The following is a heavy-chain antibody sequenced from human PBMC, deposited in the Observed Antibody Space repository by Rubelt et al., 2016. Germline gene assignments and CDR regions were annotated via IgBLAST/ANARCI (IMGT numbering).Heavy chain of an antibody. V-gene: IGHV3-23*04. Sequence: EVQLVESGGGLVQPGGSLRLSCAASGFTVSSTYMNWVRQAPGKGLEWVSSLSDSVDSRYYADSVTGRFTISRDNFKRTLYLQMNSLKTEDTAVYYCTTSPIGVTNDSDYWGQGTLVTVSS. D-gene: IGHD1-1*01. CDR2: LSDSVDSR. CDR1: GFTVSSTY. J-gene: IGHJ4*02. CDR3: TTSPIGVTNDSDY.